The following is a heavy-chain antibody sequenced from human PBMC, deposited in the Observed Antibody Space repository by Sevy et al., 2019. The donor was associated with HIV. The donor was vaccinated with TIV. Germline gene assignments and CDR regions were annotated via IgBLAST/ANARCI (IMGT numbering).Heavy chain of an antibody. CDR2: IKSKTDGGTR. CDR3: TAGVGTSDFDY. CDR1: GFTFKNAW. Sequence: GGSLRLSCLASGFTFKNAWMRWVRQTPGKGLEWVGRIKSKTDGGTRDFAAVVKGRFAITRDDSKNTVSLQMDNLRTEDTAIYYCTAGVGTSDFDYWGQGILVTVSS. V-gene: IGHV3-15*01. D-gene: IGHD3-3*01. J-gene: IGHJ4*02.